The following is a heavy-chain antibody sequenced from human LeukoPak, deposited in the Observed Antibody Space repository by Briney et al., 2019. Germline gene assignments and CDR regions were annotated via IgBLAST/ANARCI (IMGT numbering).Heavy chain of an antibody. CDR1: GFTCSSHW. CDR3: AREHRGAGATVDY. D-gene: IGHD1-26*01. V-gene: IGHV3-74*03. Sequence: PGGSLRLSCAASGFTCSSHWMHWVRHAPGKGLVWVSRIESDGSTKMYADSGRGRFTISRDNAKKTVYLQMNSLRAEDTAVYYCAREHRGAGATVDYWGQGILVTVSS. J-gene: IGHJ4*02. CDR2: IESDGSTK.